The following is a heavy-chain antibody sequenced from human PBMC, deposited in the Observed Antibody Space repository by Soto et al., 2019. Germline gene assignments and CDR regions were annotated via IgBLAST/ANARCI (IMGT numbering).Heavy chain of an antibody. CDR3: ARDTYYYDSSGYKTLGMDV. CDR1: GGSINSGSYY. CDR2: IYYSGSP. J-gene: IGHJ6*02. D-gene: IGHD3-22*01. V-gene: IGHV4-31*02. Sequence: SETLSLTFTVSGGSINSGSYYWSWIRQHPGKGLEWIGYIYYSGSPYYNPSLKSRVTISVDTSKNQFSLKLSSVTAADTAVYYCARDTYYYDSSGYKTLGMDVWGQGTTVT.